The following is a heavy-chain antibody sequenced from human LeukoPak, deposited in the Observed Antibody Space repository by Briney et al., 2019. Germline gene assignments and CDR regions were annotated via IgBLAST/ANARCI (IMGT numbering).Heavy chain of an antibody. V-gene: IGHV1-18*01. CDR1: GYTFPSSG. Sequence: GASVKVSCKASGYTFPSSGISWVRQAPGQGLEWMGWISVNNGNTKYAQKFQGRVTMTTDTSTSTAYMELRSLRSDDTAVYYCARPRNYHDSGGYYNWFDSWGQGTLVTVSS. CDR2: ISVNNGNT. D-gene: IGHD3-22*01. J-gene: IGHJ5*01. CDR3: ARPRNYHDSGGYYNWFDS.